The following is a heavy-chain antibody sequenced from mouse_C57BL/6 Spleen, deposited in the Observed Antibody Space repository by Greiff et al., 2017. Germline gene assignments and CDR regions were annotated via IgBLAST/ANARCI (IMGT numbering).Heavy chain of an antibody. J-gene: IGHJ4*01. CDR3: ARGGYDYDAGNYAMDY. Sequence: EVMLVESGGGLVKPGGSLKLSCAASGFTFSSYAMSWVRQTPEKRLEWVATISDGGSYTYYPDNVKGRFTISRDNAKNNLYLQMSHLKSEDTAMYYCARGGYDYDAGNYAMDYWGQGTSVTVSS. CDR2: ISDGGSYT. D-gene: IGHD2-4*01. CDR1: GFTFSSYA. V-gene: IGHV5-4*03.